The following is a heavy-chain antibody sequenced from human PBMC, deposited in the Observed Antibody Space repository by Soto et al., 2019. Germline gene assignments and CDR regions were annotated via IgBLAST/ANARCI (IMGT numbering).Heavy chain of an antibody. CDR3: ARYWHSYSSNYFHGMDV. J-gene: IGHJ6*02. D-gene: IGHD5-18*01. V-gene: IGHV5-51*01. CDR2: IYPGDSDT. CDR1: GYSFTTDW. Sequence: PGESLKISCKASGYSFTTDWIGWVRQMPGKGLEWMGIIYPGDSDTRYSPSFQGQVTVSADKSISTAYLQWSSLKASDTAMYYCARYWHSYSSNYFHGMDVWGQGTTVTVS.